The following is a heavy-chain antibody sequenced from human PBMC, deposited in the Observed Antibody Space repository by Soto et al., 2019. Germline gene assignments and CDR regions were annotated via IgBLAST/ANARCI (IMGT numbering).Heavy chain of an antibody. CDR3: ASDLLLPRSSDY. D-gene: IGHD2-15*01. CDR2: ISAYNGNT. J-gene: IGHJ4*02. V-gene: IGHV1-18*01. CDR1: GYTFTSYG. Sequence: ASVKVSCKASGYTFTSYGISWVRQAPGQGLEWMGWISAYNGNTNYAQKLQGRVTMTTDTSTSTAYMELRSLRSDDTALYYWASDLLLPRSSDYWGQGTLVTVSS.